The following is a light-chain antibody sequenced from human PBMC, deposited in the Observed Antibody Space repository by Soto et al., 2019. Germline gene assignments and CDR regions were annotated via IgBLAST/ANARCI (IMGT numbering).Light chain of an antibody. CDR3: QQYSKYPWA. J-gene: IGKJ1*01. CDR2: KAS. Sequence: DIQMAQSPSTLSASVGDRVTITWRASQNIDRWLAWYQQKPGKAPKLLMYKASIFQSGIPSRFSGSGSGTEFTLTISSLQPDDVASYYCQQYSKYPWAFGQGTKVEI. CDR1: QNIDRW. V-gene: IGKV1-5*03.